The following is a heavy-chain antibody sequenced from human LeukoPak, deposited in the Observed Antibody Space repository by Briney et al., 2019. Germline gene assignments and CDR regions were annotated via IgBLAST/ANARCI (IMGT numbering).Heavy chain of an antibody. CDR2: VRFDGNNK. CDR1: GFTFSSYG. D-gene: IGHD3-9*01. Sequence: GGSLRLSCAPSGFTFSSYGMHWVRQAPGKGLEWVAFVRFDGNNKYYADSVKGRFTISRDNSKNTLYLQMTSLRAEDTAVYYCARGGYYNILTGFRSRILGFDYWGQGTLVTVSS. J-gene: IGHJ4*02. CDR3: ARGGYYNILTGFRSRILGFDY. V-gene: IGHV3-30*02.